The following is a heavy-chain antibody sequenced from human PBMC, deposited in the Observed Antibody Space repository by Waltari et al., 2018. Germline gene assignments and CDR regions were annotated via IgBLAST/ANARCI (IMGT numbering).Heavy chain of an antibody. J-gene: IGHJ4*02. CDR2: LDPEDGEA. V-gene: IGHV1-24*01. D-gene: IGHD6-13*01. CDR3: ATANSGQGF. Sequence: QVQLVQSGAEVKKPGASVKVSCKVSGYTLTQFSMHWVRQAPGKGLEWMGCLDPEDGEAIYSQKFQGRVTMTEDTSTDTTYMELTSLRSEDTAVYYCATANSGQGFWGQGTLVTVSS. CDR1: GYTLTQFS.